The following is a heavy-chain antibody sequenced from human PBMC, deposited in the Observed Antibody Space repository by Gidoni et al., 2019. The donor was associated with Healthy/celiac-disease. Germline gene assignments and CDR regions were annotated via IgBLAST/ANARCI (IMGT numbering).Heavy chain of an antibody. CDR2: IKQDGSEK. Sequence: EVQLVESGGGLVQHGGSLRLSCAASVFPFSSYWMSWVRQAPGKGLEWVANIKQDGSEKYYVDSVKGRFTISRDNAKNSLYLQMNSLRAEDTAVYYCARDYPYPNWFDPWGQGTLVTVSS. CDR3: ARDYPYPNWFDP. J-gene: IGHJ5*02. CDR1: VFPFSSYW. V-gene: IGHV3-7*01. D-gene: IGHD2-2*01.